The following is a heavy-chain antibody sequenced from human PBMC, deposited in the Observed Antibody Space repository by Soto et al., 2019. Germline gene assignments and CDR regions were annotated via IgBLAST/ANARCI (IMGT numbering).Heavy chain of an antibody. CDR1: GGTFSSYA. D-gene: IGHD3-10*01. J-gene: IGHJ3*02. V-gene: IGHV1-69*13. CDR2: IIPIFGTA. CDR3: ARGAGGYYYASGSYNAFDI. Sequence: SVKVSCKASGGTFSSYAISWVRQAPGQGLEWMGGIIPIFGTANYAQKFQGRVTITADESTSTAYMELSSLRSEDTAVYYCARGAGGYYYASGSYNAFDIWGQGTMVTVSS.